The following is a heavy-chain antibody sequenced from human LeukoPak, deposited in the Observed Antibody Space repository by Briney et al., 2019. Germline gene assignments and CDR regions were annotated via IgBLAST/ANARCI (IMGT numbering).Heavy chain of an antibody. CDR1: GFTFDDYA. CDR3: AKVRGYSYGSFDY. V-gene: IGHV3-9*01. J-gene: IGHJ4*02. Sequence: PGGSLRLSCAASGFTFDDYAMHWDRQAPGKGLEWVSGIRWNSGDIGYADSVKGRFTISRDNAKNSLYLQMNSLRAEDTALYYCAKVRGYSYGSFDYWGQGTLVTVSS. CDR2: IRWNSGDI. D-gene: IGHD5-18*01.